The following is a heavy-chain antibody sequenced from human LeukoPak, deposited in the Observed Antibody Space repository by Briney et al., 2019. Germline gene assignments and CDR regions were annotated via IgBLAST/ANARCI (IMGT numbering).Heavy chain of an antibody. CDR1: GFTFSTYW. Sequence: GSLRLSCVASGFTFSTYWMHWVRQAPGKGLVWVSRINSDGTSTSYADSVKGRFTISRDNAKNTLYLQMNSLRAEDTAVYYCARDKREWLSPFDYWGQGTLVTVSS. CDR3: ARDKREWLSPFDY. D-gene: IGHD5-12*01. V-gene: IGHV3-74*01. CDR2: INSDGTST. J-gene: IGHJ4*02.